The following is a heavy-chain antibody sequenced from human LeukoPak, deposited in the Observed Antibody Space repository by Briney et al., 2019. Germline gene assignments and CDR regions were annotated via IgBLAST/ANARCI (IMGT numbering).Heavy chain of an antibody. CDR1: GFTFSSYS. Sequence: GGSLRLSCAASGFTFSSYSMNWVRQAPGKGLEWVSFITRSSDHTYYADSVKGRFTISRDNAKNSLHLQMNSLRAEDTAVYYCARAREYCSSTSCYRLDDYWGQGTLVTVSS. CDR3: ARAREYCSSTSCYRLDDY. J-gene: IGHJ4*02. D-gene: IGHD2-2*01. CDR2: ITRSSDHT. V-gene: IGHV3-21*01.